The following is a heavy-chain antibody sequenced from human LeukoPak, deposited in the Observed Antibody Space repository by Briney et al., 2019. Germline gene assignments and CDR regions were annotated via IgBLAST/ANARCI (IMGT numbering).Heavy chain of an antibody. CDR2: ISGSGGST. CDR1: GFTFSSYA. Sequence: GGSLRLSCAASGFTFSSYAMSWVRQAPGKGLEWVSAISGSGGSTYYADSVKGRFTISRDNSKNTPYLQMNSLRAEDTAVYYCASSTQYYYDSSGYLGYWGQGTLVTVSS. CDR3: ASSTQYYYDSSGYLGY. D-gene: IGHD3-22*01. V-gene: IGHV3-23*01. J-gene: IGHJ4*02.